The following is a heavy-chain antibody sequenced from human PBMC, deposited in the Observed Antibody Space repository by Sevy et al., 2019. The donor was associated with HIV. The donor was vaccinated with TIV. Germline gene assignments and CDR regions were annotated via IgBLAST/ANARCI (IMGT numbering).Heavy chain of an antibody. CDR3: ARVRYNYGQKYFDY. CDR2: ISTSSSYT. CDR1: GFTFSSYW. D-gene: IGHD5-18*01. V-gene: IGHV3-21*05. J-gene: IGHJ4*02. Sequence: GGSLRLSCGGSGFTFSSYWMSWVRQAPGKGLEWVSYISTSSSYTSYPDSVKGQFTISRDNAKNSLYLQMNSLRVEDTAVYYCARVRYNYGQKYFDYWGQGTLVTVSS.